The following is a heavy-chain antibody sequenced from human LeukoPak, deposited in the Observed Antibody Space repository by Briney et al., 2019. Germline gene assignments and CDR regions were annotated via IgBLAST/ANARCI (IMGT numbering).Heavy chain of an antibody. CDR3: ARVTYYYDSSGYPLYYFDY. CDR2: INWNGGST. CDR1: GFTFDDYG. V-gene: IGHV3-20*04. Sequence: GGSLRLSCAASGFTFDDYGMSWVRQAPGKGLEWVSGINWNGGSTGYADSAKGRFTISRDNAKNSLYLQMNSLRAEDTALYYCARVTYYYDSSGYPLYYFDYWGQGTLVTVSS. D-gene: IGHD3-22*01. J-gene: IGHJ4*02.